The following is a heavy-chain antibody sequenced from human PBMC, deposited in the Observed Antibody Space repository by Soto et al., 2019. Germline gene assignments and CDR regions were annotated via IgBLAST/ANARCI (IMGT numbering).Heavy chain of an antibody. Sequence: EVQLVESGGGLVQPGGSLRRSCAASGFTFSSYSMNWVRQAPGKGLEWVSYISSSSSTIYYADSVKGRFTISRDNAKNSLYLQMNSLRAEDTAVYYCARDDYGDYDYWGQGTLVTVSS. CDR1: GFTFSSYS. CDR3: ARDDYGDYDY. J-gene: IGHJ4*02. CDR2: ISSSSSTI. V-gene: IGHV3-48*01. D-gene: IGHD4-17*01.